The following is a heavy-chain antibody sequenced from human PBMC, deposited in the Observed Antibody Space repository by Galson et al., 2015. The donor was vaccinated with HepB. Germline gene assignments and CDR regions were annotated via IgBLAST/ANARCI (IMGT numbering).Heavy chain of an antibody. CDR2: ISAYNGNT. V-gene: IGHV1-18*01. Sequence: SVKVSCKASGYTFTSYGISWVRQAPGQGLEWMGWISAYNGNTNYAQKLQGRVTMTTDTSTSTAYMELRSLRSDDTAVYYCARGNDYGDYYPIQNFDYWGQGTLVTVSS. D-gene: IGHD4-17*01. J-gene: IGHJ4*02. CDR3: ARGNDYGDYYPIQNFDY. CDR1: GYTFTSYG.